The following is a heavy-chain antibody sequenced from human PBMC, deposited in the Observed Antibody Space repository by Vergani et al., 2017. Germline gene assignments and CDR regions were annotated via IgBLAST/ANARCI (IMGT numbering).Heavy chain of an antibody. CDR1: GFTFSSYA. V-gene: IGHV3-23*01. Sequence: EVQLLESGGGLVQPGGSLRLSCAASGFTFSSYAMSWVRQAPGKGLEWVSAISGSGGSTCYADSVKGRFTISRDNSKSKLYLQMNSLRAEDTAVYYCAKDRGYSYGYFDLWGRGTLVTVSS. J-gene: IGHJ2*01. CDR2: ISGSGGST. CDR3: AKDRGYSYGYFDL. D-gene: IGHD5-18*01.